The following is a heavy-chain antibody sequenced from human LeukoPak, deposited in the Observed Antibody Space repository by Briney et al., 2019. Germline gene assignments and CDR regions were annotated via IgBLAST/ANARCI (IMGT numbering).Heavy chain of an antibody. D-gene: IGHD3-10*01. CDR3: ARRGRVGYFDY. J-gene: IGHJ4*02. CDR1: GGSFSGYY. CDR2: IYYSGST. Sequence: SETLSLTCAVYGGSFSGYYWSWIRQPPGKGLEWIGYIYYSGSTNYNPSLKSRVTISVDTSKNQFSLKLSSVTAADTAVYYCARRGRVGYFDYWGQGTLVTVSS. V-gene: IGHV4-59*08.